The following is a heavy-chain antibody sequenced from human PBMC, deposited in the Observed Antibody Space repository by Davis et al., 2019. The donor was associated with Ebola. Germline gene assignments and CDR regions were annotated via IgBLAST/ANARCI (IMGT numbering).Heavy chain of an antibody. V-gene: IGHV3-64D*06. Sequence: GESLKISCSASGFTFSSYAMHWVRQAPGKGLESVSRISTNGENTYYAESVKGRFTISRDNSKDTLYLQMRSLRTEDTAVYYCVKDRFTVVVVHRGFDYWGQGTQVTVSS. D-gene: IGHD2-15*01. CDR2: ISTNGENT. CDR3: VKDRFTVVVVHRGFDY. J-gene: IGHJ4*02. CDR1: GFTFSSYA.